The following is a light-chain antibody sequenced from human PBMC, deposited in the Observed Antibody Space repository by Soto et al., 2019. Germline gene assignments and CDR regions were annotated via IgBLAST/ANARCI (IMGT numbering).Light chain of an antibody. J-gene: IGKJ1*01. CDR2: GAS. CDR1: QSVGSTY. Sequence: EIVLTQSPGTLSLSPGERATLSCRASQSVGSTYLAWYQQKPGQAPRLLIYGASTRATGIPARFSGSGSGTEFTLTISSLQSEDFAVYYCQQYNNWPQWTFGQGTKVDIK. V-gene: IGKV3-15*01. CDR3: QQYNNWPQWT.